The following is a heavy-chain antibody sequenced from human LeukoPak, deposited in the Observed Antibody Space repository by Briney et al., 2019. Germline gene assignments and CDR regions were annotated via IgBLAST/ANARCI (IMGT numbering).Heavy chain of an antibody. J-gene: IGHJ4*02. Sequence: SQTLSLTCAISGDSVSSDSASWNWLRQSPSRGLEWLGRTYYRSKWYYDYAQSLKSRININPDTSKNHFSLQLNSVTPEDTAVYCCARNYGSSWLDNWGQGTLVTVSS. D-gene: IGHD6-13*01. CDR1: GDSVSSDSAS. CDR3: ARNYGSSWLDN. CDR2: TYYRSKWYY. V-gene: IGHV6-1*01.